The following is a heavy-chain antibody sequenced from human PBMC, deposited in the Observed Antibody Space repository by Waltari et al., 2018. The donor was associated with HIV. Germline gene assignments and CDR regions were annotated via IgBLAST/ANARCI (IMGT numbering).Heavy chain of an antibody. CDR1: GFTFSSYG. V-gene: IGHV3-30*18. CDR3: AKDRGDFSTGANGMDV. J-gene: IGHJ6*02. CDR2: ISYDGSNK. Sequence: QVQLVESGGGVVQPGRSLRLSCAASGFTFSSYGMHWVRQAPGKGLEWVAVISYDGSNKYYADSVKGRFTISRDNSKNTLYLQMNSLRAEDTAVYYCAKDRGDFSTGANGMDVWGQGTTVTVSS. D-gene: IGHD1-26*01.